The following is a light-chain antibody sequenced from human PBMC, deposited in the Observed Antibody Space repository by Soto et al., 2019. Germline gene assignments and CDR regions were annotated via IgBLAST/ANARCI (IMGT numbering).Light chain of an antibody. CDR2: AAS. CDR3: QQSYTTLGT. CDR1: QTINTY. J-gene: IGKJ1*01. Sequence: DLQMTQSPSSLSASVGDRVTITCRASQTINTYLNWYQQRPGKGPELLIYAASSLQSGVPSRFSGSGSGTDFTLTISSLQPEDFATYYCQQSYTTLGTFGQGTKVEIK. V-gene: IGKV1-39*01.